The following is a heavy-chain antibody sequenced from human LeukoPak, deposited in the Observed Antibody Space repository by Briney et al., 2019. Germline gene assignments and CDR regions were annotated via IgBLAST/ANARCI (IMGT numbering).Heavy chain of an antibody. Sequence: ASVKVSCKASGYTFTGYYMHWVRQAPGQGLECIGWINPSSGDTNNAQKFQGRVTLTRDTSISTAYMELSRLTSDDTAVYYCARGGTDGYNLDYWGQGTLVTVSS. CDR3: ARGGTDGYNLDY. D-gene: IGHD5-24*01. V-gene: IGHV1-2*02. CDR2: INPSSGDT. CDR1: GYTFTGYY. J-gene: IGHJ4*02.